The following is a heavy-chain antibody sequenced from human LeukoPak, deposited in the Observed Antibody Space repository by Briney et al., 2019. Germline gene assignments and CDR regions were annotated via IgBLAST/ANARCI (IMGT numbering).Heavy chain of an antibody. V-gene: IGHV3-30*03. CDR2: ISYDGSVQ. CDR1: GFTFSSYG. Sequence: GGSLRLSCAASGFTFSSYGMHWVRQAPGKGLEWVAVISYDGSVQYYADSVKGRFTISRDNSKNALYLQMNSLRVEDTAVYYCAIDPNWGTHSWGQGVLVTVSS. CDR3: AIDPNWGTHS. D-gene: IGHD7-27*01. J-gene: IGHJ4*02.